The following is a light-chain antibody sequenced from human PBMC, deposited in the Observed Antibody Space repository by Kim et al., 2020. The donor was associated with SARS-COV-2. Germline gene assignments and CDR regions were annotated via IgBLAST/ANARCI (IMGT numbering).Light chain of an antibody. Sequence: YNFGGDYVSWYQQMPGQSPMVFIYQDNQRPSGIPDRFSGSRSGNTATLTISGPQAVDEADYYCQAWDVSIHGCVFGAGTKVTVL. V-gene: IGLV3-1*01. CDR2: QDN. J-gene: IGLJ1*01. CDR3: QAWDVSIHGCV. CDR1: NFGGDY.